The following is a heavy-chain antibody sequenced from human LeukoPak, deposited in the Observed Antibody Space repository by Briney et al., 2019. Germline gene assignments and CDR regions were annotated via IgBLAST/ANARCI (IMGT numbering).Heavy chain of an antibody. CDR2: INPNSGAT. CDR1: GYTFTGYY. J-gene: IGHJ4*02. CDR3: ARGYSSSFKRYFDY. D-gene: IGHD6-13*01. V-gene: IGHV1-2*02. Sequence: ASVKVACKASGYTFTGYYMHWVRQAPGQGLEWMGWINPNSGATNYAQNFQGRVTMARDTSISTTYMELSRLRSDDTAVYYCARGYSSSFKRYFDYWGQGALVTVSS.